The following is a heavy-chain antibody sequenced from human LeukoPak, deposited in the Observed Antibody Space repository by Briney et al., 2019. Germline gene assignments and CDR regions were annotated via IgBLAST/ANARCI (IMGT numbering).Heavy chain of an antibody. Sequence: GGSLRLSCAASGFTFSSYAMPWVRQAPGKGLEWVAVISYDGSNNYYIDSVQGRFTISRDNSKNTLDLQMNSLRAEDTAVYYCAKVHLTYYYDSSGYGFQDYWGQGTLVTVSS. CDR2: ISYDGSNN. D-gene: IGHD3-22*01. V-gene: IGHV3-30*18. CDR1: GFTFSSYA. J-gene: IGHJ4*02. CDR3: AKVHLTYYYDSSGYGFQDY.